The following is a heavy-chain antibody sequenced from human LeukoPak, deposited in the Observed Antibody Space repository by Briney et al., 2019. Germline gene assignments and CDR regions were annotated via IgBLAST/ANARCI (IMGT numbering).Heavy chain of an antibody. D-gene: IGHD2-15*01. CDR3: AKGKLLHQYYFDY. V-gene: IGHV3-9*01. CDR1: GFTFDDYA. Sequence: GRSLRLSCAASGFTFDDYAMHWVRQAPGKGLEWVSGISWNSGSIGYADSVKGRFTISRDNAKNPLYLQMNSLRAEDTALYYCAKGKLLHQYYFDYWGQGTLVTVSS. J-gene: IGHJ4*02. CDR2: ISWNSGSI.